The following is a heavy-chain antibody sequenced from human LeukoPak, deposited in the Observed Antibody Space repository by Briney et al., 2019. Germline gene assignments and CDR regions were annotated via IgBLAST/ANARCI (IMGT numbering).Heavy chain of an antibody. D-gene: IGHD4-17*01. J-gene: IGHJ4*02. CDR1: GFSYSDTY. V-gene: IGHV3-15*05. CDR3: CFGDYGDY. Sequence: PGGSLRLSCAASGFSYSDTYMSWLRQAPGKGLEWLGHIKNKNEGGTVHYNPPVKGRFTISRDDSRNTLYLQMNNMGTEDTSVYYCCFGDYGDYWGQGTLVTVSS. CDR2: IKNKNEGGTV.